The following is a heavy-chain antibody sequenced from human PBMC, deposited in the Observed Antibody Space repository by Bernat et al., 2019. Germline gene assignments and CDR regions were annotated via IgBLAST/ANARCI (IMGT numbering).Heavy chain of an antibody. Sequence: EVQLVESGGGLVQPGGSLRLSCAASGFTVSSNYMSWVRQAPGKGLEWVSVIYSGGSTYYADSVKGRFTISRDNSKNTLYLQMNSLKTEDTGVYYCTTEAIVVVTAVDYWGQGTLVTVSS. CDR1: GFTVSSNY. D-gene: IGHD2-21*02. CDR2: IYSGGST. J-gene: IGHJ4*02. V-gene: IGHV3-66*01. CDR3: TTEAIVVVTAVDY.